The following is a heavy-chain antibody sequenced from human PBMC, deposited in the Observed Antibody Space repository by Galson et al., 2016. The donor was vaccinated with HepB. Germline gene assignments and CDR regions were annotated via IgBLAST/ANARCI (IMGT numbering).Heavy chain of an antibody. J-gene: IGHJ4*02. D-gene: IGHD4-17*01. CDR1: GFTFSNYA. V-gene: IGHV3-23*01. CDR2: INGGDSGGST. Sequence: SLRLSCAASGFTFSNYAMSWVRQAPGKGLEWVATINGGDSGGSTYYADSVKGRFTISRDNSKSTLYVEMNSLRAEDTAVYYCAKGRGTTVTPNDYWGQGTLVTVSS. CDR3: AKGRGTTVTPNDY.